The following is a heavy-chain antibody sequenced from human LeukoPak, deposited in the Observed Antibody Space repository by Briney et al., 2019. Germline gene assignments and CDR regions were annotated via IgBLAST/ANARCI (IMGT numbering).Heavy chain of an antibody. D-gene: IGHD3-10*01. V-gene: IGHV3-23*01. CDR3: AKVLSKGYMVRGVPYQGPFDY. Sequence: GGSLRLSCAASGFTSSSYAMSWVRQAPGKGLEWVSAISGSGGSTYYADSVKGRFTISRDNSKNTLYLQMNSLRAEDTAVYYCAKVLSKGYMVRGVPYQGPFDYWGQGTLVTVSS. J-gene: IGHJ4*02. CDR2: ISGSGGST. CDR1: GFTSSSYA.